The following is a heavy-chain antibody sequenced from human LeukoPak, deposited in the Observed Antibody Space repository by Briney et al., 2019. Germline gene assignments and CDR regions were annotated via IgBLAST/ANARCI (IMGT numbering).Heavy chain of an antibody. CDR2: INPNSGGT. D-gene: IGHD6-19*01. V-gene: IGHV1-2*04. Sequence: ASVKVSCKASGYTFTGYYMHWVRQAPGQGPEWMGWINPNSGGTNYAQKFQGWVTMTRDTSISTAYMELSRLRSDDTAVYYCARDIGAVAGTDDAFDIWGQGTMVTVSS. CDR1: GYTFTGYY. CDR3: ARDIGAVAGTDDAFDI. J-gene: IGHJ3*02.